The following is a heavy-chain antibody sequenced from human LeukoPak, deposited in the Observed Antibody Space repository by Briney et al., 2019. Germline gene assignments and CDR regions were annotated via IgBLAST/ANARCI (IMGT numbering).Heavy chain of an antibody. J-gene: IGHJ4*02. V-gene: IGHV3-23*01. CDR1: GFTFSSYG. CDR3: AIQLWLLSSFDY. Sequence: GGSLRLSCAASGFTFSSYGMSWVRQAPGKGLEWVSAISGSGGSTYYADSVKGRFTISRDNAKNTLYLQMNSLRAEDTAVYYCAIQLWLLSSFDYWGQGTLVTVSS. D-gene: IGHD5-18*01. CDR2: ISGSGGST.